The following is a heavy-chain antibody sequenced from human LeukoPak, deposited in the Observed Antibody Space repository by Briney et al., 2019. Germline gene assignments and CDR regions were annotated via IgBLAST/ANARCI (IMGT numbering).Heavy chain of an antibody. D-gene: IGHD5-18*01. V-gene: IGHV6-1*01. Sequence: SQTLSLTCAISGDSVSSNSAAWDCIRQSPSSGLEWLGRTYYRSKWYNDYAVSVKSRITINPDTSKKQFSLQLNAVTPEDTAVYYCARTKTGDTAMVYFDYWGQGNLVTVSS. CDR1: GDSVSSNSAA. J-gene: IGHJ4*02. CDR2: TYYRSKWYN. CDR3: ARTKTGDTAMVYFDY.